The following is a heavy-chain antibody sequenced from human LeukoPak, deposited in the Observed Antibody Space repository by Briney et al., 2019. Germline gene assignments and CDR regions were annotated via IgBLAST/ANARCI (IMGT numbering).Heavy chain of an antibody. V-gene: IGHV3-21*01. CDR3: ARDQDGGKYYYESSGYSH. CDR1: GFTFSIYG. J-gene: IGHJ4*02. Sequence: NPGESLRLSCAASGFTFSIYGLNWVRQAPGKGLEWVSTISSGGHIYYEDSVKGRFTISRDNAKNSLYLQMNSLRAEDTAVYYCARDQDGGKYYYESSGYSHWGQGILVTVPS. CDR2: ISSGGHI. D-gene: IGHD3-22*01.